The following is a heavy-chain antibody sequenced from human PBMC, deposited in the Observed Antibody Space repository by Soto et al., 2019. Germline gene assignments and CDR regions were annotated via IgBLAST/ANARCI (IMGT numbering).Heavy chain of an antibody. CDR1: GFTFSSYA. J-gene: IGHJ4*02. V-gene: IGHV3-23*01. Sequence: EVQLLESGGGLVQPGGSLRLSCAASGFTFSSYAMSWVRQAPGKGLEWVSAISGSGGSTYYADSVKGRFTISRDNCKNTLYLQMNSLRAEDTAVYYCATEYCSGGSCPLDYWGQGTLVTVSS. CDR2: ISGSGGST. CDR3: ATEYCSGGSCPLDY. D-gene: IGHD2-15*01.